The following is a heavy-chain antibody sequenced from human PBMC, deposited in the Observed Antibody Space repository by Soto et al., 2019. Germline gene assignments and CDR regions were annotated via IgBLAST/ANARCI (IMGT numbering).Heavy chain of an antibody. CDR1: GGTFSSYA. J-gene: IGHJ6*02. V-gene: IGHV1-69*01. Sequence: QVQLVQSGAEVKKPGSSVKVSCKASGGTFSSYAITWVRQAPGQGLEWMGRLIPIFGTANYNQKFQGRVTITADESTSAAYMELSSLSSEDTAVYYCARNEYSTTFYYYGMDVWGQGTTVTVSS. D-gene: IGHD6-6*01. CDR3: ARNEYSTTFYYYGMDV. CDR2: LIPIFGTA.